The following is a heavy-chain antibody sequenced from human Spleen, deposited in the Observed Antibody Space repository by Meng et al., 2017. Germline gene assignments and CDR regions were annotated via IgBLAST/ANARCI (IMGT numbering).Heavy chain of an antibody. CDR1: GGSISSGSYY. J-gene: IGHJ4*02. CDR2: IFSSGST. V-gene: IGHV4-61*02. Sequence: QVQLQEWGPGLVKPSQTLSLTCSVSGGSISSGSYYWSWIRQPAGKGLEWIGRIFSSGSTSYSPSLKSRVTILVDTSKNQFSLKLSSVTAADTAVYYCASTITHFDYWGQGTLVTVSS. CDR3: ASTITHFDY. D-gene: IGHD3-3*01.